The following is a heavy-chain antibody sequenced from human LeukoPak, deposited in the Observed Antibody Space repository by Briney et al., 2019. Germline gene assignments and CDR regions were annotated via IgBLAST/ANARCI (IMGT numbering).Heavy chain of an antibody. D-gene: IGHD2-15*01. Sequence: GGSLRLSCAASGFTFSSYAMSWVRQAPGKGLEWVSAISGSGGSTYYADSVKGRFTISRDNSKNTLYLQMNSLRAEDTAVYYCAQRRKDLGYCSGGSCYPVRYWGQGTLVTVSS. CDR1: GFTFSSYA. J-gene: IGHJ4*02. CDR3: AQRRKDLGYCSGGSCYPVRY. CDR2: ISGSGGST. V-gene: IGHV3-23*01.